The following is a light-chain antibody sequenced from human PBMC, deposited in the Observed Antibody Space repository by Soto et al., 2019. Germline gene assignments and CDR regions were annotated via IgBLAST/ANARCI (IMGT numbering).Light chain of an antibody. CDR2: EVS. CDR3: SSYGGRNNLL. V-gene: IGLV2-8*01. CDR1: SSDVGGYNY. Sequence: QSVLTQPPSASGSPGQSVTISCTGTSSDVGGYNYVSWYQQHPGKAPKVMIYEVSKRPSGVPDRFSGSKSGNTASLTVSGLQAEDDADYYCSSYGGRNNLLFGGGTKLTVL. J-gene: IGLJ2*01.